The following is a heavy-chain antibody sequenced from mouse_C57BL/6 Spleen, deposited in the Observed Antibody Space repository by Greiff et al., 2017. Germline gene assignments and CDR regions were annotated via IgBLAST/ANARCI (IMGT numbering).Heavy chain of an antibody. V-gene: IGHV1-5*01. D-gene: IGHD3-1*01. CDR2: IYPGNSYT. CDR1: GYTFTSYW. CDR3: TRWSSGETMDY. Sequence: EVKLQESGTVLARPGASVKMSCKTSGYTFTSYWMHWVKQRPGQGLEWIGAIYPGNSYTRYNQKFKGKAKLTAVTSASTAYMELSSLTNGGSAVYYYTRWSSGETMDYWGQGTSLTVSS. J-gene: IGHJ4*01.